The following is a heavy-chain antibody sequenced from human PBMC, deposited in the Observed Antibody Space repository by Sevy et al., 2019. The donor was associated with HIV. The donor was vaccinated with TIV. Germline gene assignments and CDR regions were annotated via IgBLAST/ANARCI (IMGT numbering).Heavy chain of an antibody. Sequence: ASVKVSCKTSGYTFTTYGVTWVRQAPGQGLQWMGWISTFNGDTNSAQKLQGRVTMTTDTSTSTAYMELRSLRSDDTAVYYCARAYCSGRRCYSLAYWGQGTLVTVSS. CDR3: ARAYCSGRRCYSLAY. CDR1: GYTFTTYG. J-gene: IGHJ4*02. D-gene: IGHD2-15*01. V-gene: IGHV1-18*01. CDR2: ISTFNGDT.